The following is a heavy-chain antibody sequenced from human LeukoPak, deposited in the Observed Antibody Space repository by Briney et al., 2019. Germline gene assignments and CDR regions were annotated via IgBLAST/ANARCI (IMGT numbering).Heavy chain of an antibody. J-gene: IGHJ4*02. CDR1: GFTFSYCA. D-gene: IGHD6-19*01. CDR3: AKSAYSSGWDYFDY. CDR2: ISGSGGST. V-gene: IGHV3-23*01. Sequence: PGGSLRLSCAASGFTFSYCAMSWVRQAPGKGLEWVSTISGSGGSTYYADSVKGQFTISRDNSKNTLYLQMNSLRAEDTAVYYCAKSAYSSGWDYFDYWGQGTLVTVSS.